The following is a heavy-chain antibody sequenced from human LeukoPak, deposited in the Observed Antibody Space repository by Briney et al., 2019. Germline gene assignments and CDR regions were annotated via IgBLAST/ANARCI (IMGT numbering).Heavy chain of an antibody. CDR3: ARGFWYYDILTGYYTRTSFYYFDY. J-gene: IGHJ4*02. CDR1: GFTFDDYG. Sequence: PGGSLRLSCAASGFTFDDYGMGWVRQAPGKGLEWVSGINWNGGSTGYADAVKGRFTISRDNAKNSLYLQMNSLRAEDTALYYCARGFWYYDILTGYYTRTSFYYFDYWGQGTLVTVSS. D-gene: IGHD3-9*01. CDR2: INWNGGST. V-gene: IGHV3-20*04.